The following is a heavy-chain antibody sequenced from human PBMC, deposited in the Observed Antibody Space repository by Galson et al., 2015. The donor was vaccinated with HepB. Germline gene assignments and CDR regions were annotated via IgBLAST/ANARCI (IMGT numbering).Heavy chain of an antibody. J-gene: IGHJ5*02. V-gene: IGHV4-34*01. CDR2: INHSGTT. Sequence: ETLSLTCAVYGGSFSGYYWSWIRQPPGKGLEWIGEINHSGTTNYNPSLKSRVTISVDTSKKQFSLKLSSVTAADTAVYYCARGASTPYCSSTSCYVSFDPWGQGTLVSVSS. CDR1: GGSFSGYY. CDR3: ARGASTPYCSSTSCYVSFDP. D-gene: IGHD2-2*01.